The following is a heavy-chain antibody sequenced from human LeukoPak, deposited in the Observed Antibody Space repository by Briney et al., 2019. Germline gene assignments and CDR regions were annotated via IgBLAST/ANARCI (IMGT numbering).Heavy chain of an antibody. CDR1: GYTFNNYG. V-gene: IGHV1-18*01. D-gene: IGHD6-25*01. J-gene: IGHJ4*02. Sequence: GASVKVSCKASGYTFNNYGISCVRQAPGQGLEWMGWISAYNAKTNYAQNLQSRVTMTTDTSTTTAYMELRSLRSADTAVYYCARDGHIAAELFDYWGQGTLVTVSS. CDR3: ARDGHIAAELFDY. CDR2: ISAYNAKT.